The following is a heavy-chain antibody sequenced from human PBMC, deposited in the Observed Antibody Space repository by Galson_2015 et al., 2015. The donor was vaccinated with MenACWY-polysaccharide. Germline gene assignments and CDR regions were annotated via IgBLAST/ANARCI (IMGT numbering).Heavy chain of an antibody. V-gene: IGHV3-74*01. D-gene: IGHD1-26*01. CDR2: INSDGSST. CDR1: GFTLSSYW. CDR3: ARGGGSFYGNWFDP. Sequence: SLRLSCAASGFTLSSYWMHWVRQAPGKGLVWVSRINSDGSSTSYADSVKGRFTISRDNAKNTLYLQMNSLRAEDTAVYYCARGGGSFYGNWFDPWGQGTLVTVSS. J-gene: IGHJ5*02.